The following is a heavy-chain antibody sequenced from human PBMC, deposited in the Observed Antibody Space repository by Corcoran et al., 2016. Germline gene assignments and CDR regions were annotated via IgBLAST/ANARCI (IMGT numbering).Heavy chain of an antibody. CDR2: MNPNSGNT. Sequence: QVQLVQSGAEVKNPGASVKVSCEASGYTFTSYYMHWVRQAPGQGLEWMGWMNPNSGNTGYAQKFQGRVTMTRNTSISTAYMELSSLRSEDTAVYYCAREGSEKDDYWGQGTLVTVSS. CDR3: AREGSEKDDY. V-gene: IGHV1-8*01. J-gene: IGHJ4*02. CDR1: GYTFTSYY.